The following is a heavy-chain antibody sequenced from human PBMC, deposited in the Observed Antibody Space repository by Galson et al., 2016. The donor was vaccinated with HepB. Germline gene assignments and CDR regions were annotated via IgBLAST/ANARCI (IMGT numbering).Heavy chain of an antibody. CDR2: ISAYDGHT. J-gene: IGHJ4*02. CDR1: SYTFTSRG. Sequence: SVKVSCKAFSYTFTSRGISWVRQAPGQGLEWMGWISAYDGHTNYGQKLQDRLTMTTDTSTSTAYMELRSLRSDDTAVYYCARDQAPLPGDYWGQGTLVTVSS. V-gene: IGHV1-18*01. D-gene: IGHD2-15*01. CDR3: ARDQAPLPGDY.